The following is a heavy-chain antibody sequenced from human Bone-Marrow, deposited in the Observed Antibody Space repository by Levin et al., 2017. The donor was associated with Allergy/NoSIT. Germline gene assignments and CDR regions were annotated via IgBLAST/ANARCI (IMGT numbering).Heavy chain of an antibody. Sequence: NSSETLSLTCTVSGGSISSYHWSWIRQPPGKGLQWIGYIYYSGSTKYNPSLKSRVTISVDTSKNQFSLKLSSVTAADTAVYYCARDRVIAVAGTKDKYYYYGMDVWGQGTTVTVSS. D-gene: IGHD6-19*01. CDR1: GGSISSYH. CDR2: IYYSGST. CDR3: ARDRVIAVAGTKDKYYYYGMDV. V-gene: IGHV4-59*01. J-gene: IGHJ6*02.